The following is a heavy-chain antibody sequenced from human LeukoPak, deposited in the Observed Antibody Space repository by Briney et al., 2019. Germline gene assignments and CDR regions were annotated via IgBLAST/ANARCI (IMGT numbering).Heavy chain of an antibody. J-gene: IGHJ6*03. CDR2: IYYSGST. Sequence: SETLSLTCTVSGGSISSYYWGWIRQPPGKGLEWIGSIYYSGSTYYNPSLKSRVTISVDTSKNQFSLKLSSVTAADTAVYYCARGVGELLSYYYYYYMDVWGKGTTVTISS. D-gene: IGHD3-10*01. V-gene: IGHV4-39*07. CDR3: ARGVGELLSYYYYYYMDV. CDR1: GGSISSYY.